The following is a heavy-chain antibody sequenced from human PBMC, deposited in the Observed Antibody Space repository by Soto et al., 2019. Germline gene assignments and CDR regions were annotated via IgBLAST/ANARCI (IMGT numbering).Heavy chain of an antibody. CDR3: AKGTSDILTGYYGYYCYGMDV. D-gene: IGHD3-9*01. CDR2: ISGSGGST. Sequence: PGGSLRLSCAASGFTFSSYAMSWVRQAPGKGLEWVSAISGSGGSTYYADSVKGRFTISRDNSKNTLYLQMNSLRAEDTAVYYCAKGTSDILTGYYGYYCYGMDVWAQGTTVTVSS. J-gene: IGHJ6*02. CDR1: GFTFSSYA. V-gene: IGHV3-23*01.